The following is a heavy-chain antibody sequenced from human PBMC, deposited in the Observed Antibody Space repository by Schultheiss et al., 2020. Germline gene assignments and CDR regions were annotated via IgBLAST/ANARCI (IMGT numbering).Heavy chain of an antibody. CDR2: IWYDGSKK. CDR3: ARDPEGYFDY. D-gene: IGHD1-14*01. J-gene: IGHJ4*02. Sequence: WGSLRLSCAASGFTFSSYGMHWVRQAPGKGLEWVAVIWYDGSKKYYVDSVKGRFTISRDNAKNSLYLQMNSLRAEDTAVYYCARDPEGYFDYWGQGTLVTVAS. CDR1: GFTFSSYG. V-gene: IGHV3-33*01.